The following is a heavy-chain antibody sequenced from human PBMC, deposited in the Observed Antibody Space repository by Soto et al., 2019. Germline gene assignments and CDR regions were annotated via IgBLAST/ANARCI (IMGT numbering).Heavy chain of an antibody. CDR2: IYYSGST. Sequence: QVQLQESGPGLVKPSETLSLTCTVSGGSISSYYWSWIRQPPGKGLEWIGYIYYSGSTNYNPSLKSRVTISVDTSKNQFSLKLSSVTAADTAVYYCARAARLMDSVWIVYYFDYWGQGTLVTVSS. J-gene: IGHJ4*02. CDR3: ARAARLMDSVWIVYYFDY. V-gene: IGHV4-59*08. D-gene: IGHD6-6*01. CDR1: GGSISSYY.